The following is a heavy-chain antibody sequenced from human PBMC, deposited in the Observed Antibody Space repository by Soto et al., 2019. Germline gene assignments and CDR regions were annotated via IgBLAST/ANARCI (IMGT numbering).Heavy chain of an antibody. Sequence: SLRLSCAASGFTFSSYGMHWVRQAPGKGLEWVAVIWYDGSNKYYADSVKGRFTISRDNSKNTLYLQMNSLRAEDTAVYYCARDSSSWYLDYWGQGTLVTVSS. D-gene: IGHD6-13*01. CDR3: ARDSSSWYLDY. CDR1: GFTFSSYG. V-gene: IGHV3-33*01. J-gene: IGHJ4*02. CDR2: IWYDGSNK.